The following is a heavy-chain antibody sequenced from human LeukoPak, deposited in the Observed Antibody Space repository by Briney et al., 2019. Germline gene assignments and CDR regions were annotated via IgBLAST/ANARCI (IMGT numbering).Heavy chain of an antibody. CDR3: AKDIGAVAGYAFDI. J-gene: IGHJ3*02. CDR2: ISWNSGSI. D-gene: IGHD6-19*01. CDR1: GFTFDDYA. V-gene: IGHV3-9*01. Sequence: GGSLRLSCAASGFTFDDYAMHWVRQAPGKGLERVSGISWNSGSIGYADSVKGRFTISRDNAKNSLYLQMNSLRAEDTALYYCAKDIGAVAGYAFDIWGQGTMVTVSS.